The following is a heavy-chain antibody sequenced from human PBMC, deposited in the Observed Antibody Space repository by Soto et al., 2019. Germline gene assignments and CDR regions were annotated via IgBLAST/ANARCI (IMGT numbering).Heavy chain of an antibody. J-gene: IGHJ6*02. Sequence: GGSLRLSCAASGFTFSSYSMNWVRQAPGKGLEWVSSISSSSYIYYADSVKGRFTISRDNAKNSLYLQMNSLRAEDTAVYYCASNNTYYYDSSGSYYYYGMDIWGQGTTVTVSS. CDR1: GFTFSSYS. CDR2: ISSSSYI. CDR3: ASNNTYYYDSSGSYYYYGMDI. V-gene: IGHV3-21*01. D-gene: IGHD3-22*01.